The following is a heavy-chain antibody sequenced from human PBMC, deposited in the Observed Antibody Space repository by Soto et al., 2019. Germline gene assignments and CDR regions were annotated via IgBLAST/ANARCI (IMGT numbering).Heavy chain of an antibody. D-gene: IGHD6-13*01. V-gene: IGHV1-69*08. Sequence: QVQLVQSGAEVKKPGSSVKVSCKASGGTFSSYTISWVRQAPGQGLEWMGRIIPILGIANYAQKFQGRVTIPADKSTSTAYMELSSLRSEDTAVYYCARDINSSSQPRSDYWGQGTLVTVSS. CDR3: ARDINSSSQPRSDY. J-gene: IGHJ4*02. CDR2: IIPILGIA. CDR1: GGTFSSYT.